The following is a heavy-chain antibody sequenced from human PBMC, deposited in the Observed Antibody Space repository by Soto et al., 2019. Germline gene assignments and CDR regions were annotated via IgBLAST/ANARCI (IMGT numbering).Heavy chain of an antibody. V-gene: IGHV4-4*02. CDR2: IYHSGST. J-gene: IGHJ6*02. CDR1: GGSISNNNW. CDR3: ARGDYGDSFYYYGMDV. D-gene: IGHD4-17*01. Sequence: QVQLQESGPGLVKPSGTLSLTCAVSGGSISNNNWWSWVRQPPGKGLEWIGEIYHSGSTNYNPSRKRRVTISVDKSKIQFSLKLSSVTAADTAVYYCARGDYGDSFYYYGMDVWGQGTTVTVSS.